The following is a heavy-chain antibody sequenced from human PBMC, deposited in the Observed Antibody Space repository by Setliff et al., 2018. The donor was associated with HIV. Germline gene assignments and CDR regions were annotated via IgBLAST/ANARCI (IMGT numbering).Heavy chain of an antibody. D-gene: IGHD3-10*01. CDR3: TGDYNSGSSRFDY. CDR1: GGSISSYY. Sequence: PSETLSLTCTVSGGSISSYYWSWIRQPPGKGLEWIGYIYYSGSTNYNPSLKSRVTISVDTSKNQFSLKLSSVTAADAAVYYCTGDYNSGSSRFDYWGQGTPVTGSS. J-gene: IGHJ4*02. V-gene: IGHV4-59*08. CDR2: IYYSGST.